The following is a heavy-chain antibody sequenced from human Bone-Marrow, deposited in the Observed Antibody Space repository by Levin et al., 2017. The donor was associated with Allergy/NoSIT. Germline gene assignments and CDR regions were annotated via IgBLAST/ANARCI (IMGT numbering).Heavy chain of an antibody. D-gene: IGHD3-22*01. J-gene: IGHJ3*02. CDR1: GVSVSSDTYY. Sequence: PSETLSLTCTVSGVSVSSDTYYWSWIRQPPGKGLEWIGYIFYSGSTNYNPSLKSRITISSDTSKNQFSLILTSVTAADTAVYYCARNERSGYYLVGGFDMWGPGTMVTVSS. CDR3: ARNERSGYYLVGGFDM. V-gene: IGHV4-61*01. CDR2: IFYSGST.